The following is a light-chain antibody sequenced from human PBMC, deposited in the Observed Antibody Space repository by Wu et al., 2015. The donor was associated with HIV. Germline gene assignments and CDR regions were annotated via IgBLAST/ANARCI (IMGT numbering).Light chain of an antibody. CDR1: QNINNW. Sequence: DIHMTQSPSTLSASVGDRVTLTCRASQNINNWLAWYQQKPGKAPNLMIYKASSLQNGVSSRFSGSGSGTEFTLTISSLQPDDFATYFCQQYNSYPLTFGGGTKGGDQT. J-gene: IGKJ4*01. V-gene: IGKV1-5*03. CDR3: QQYNSYPLT. CDR2: KAS.